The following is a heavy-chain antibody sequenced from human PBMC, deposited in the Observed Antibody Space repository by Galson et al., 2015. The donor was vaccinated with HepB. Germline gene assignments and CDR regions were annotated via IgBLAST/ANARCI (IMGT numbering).Heavy chain of an antibody. CDR1: GDSVASNSAV. CDR3: AYGSDV. J-gene: IGHJ6*02. V-gene: IGHV6-1*01. CDR2: TYFRSKWHN. Sequence: CAISGDSVASNSAVWNWIRQSPSRGLEWLGRTYFRSKWHNDYGISVKSQISINADTSQNQFSLHLSSVTPEDTAVYYCAYGSDVWGQGTTVLVSS.